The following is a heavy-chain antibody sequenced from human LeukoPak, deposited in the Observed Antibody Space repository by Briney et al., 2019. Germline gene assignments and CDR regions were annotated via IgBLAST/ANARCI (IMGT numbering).Heavy chain of an antibody. CDR1: GGSISSSSYY. CDR2: IYYSGST. V-gene: IGHV4-39*01. Sequence: SETLSLTCTVSGGSISSSSYYWGWIRQPPGKGLEWIGSIYYSGSTYYNPSLKSRVTIPVDTSKNQFSLKLSSVTAADTAVYYCARHVGNRGSGWYIYYFDYWGQGTLVTVSS. CDR3: ARHVGNRGSGWYIYYFDY. J-gene: IGHJ4*02. D-gene: IGHD6-19*01.